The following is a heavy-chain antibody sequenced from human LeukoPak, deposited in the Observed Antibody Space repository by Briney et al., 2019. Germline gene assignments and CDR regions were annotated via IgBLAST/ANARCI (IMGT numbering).Heavy chain of an antibody. CDR2: IYYSGST. CDR3: ATGRKFLDV. Sequence: SETLSLTCTVSGGSISSSSYYWGWIRQPPGKGLEWIGSIYYSGSTYYNPSLKSRVTISVDTSKNQFSLKLSSVTAADTAVYYCATGRKFLDVWGKGTTVTVSS. J-gene: IGHJ6*04. CDR1: GGSISSSSYY. V-gene: IGHV4-39*07.